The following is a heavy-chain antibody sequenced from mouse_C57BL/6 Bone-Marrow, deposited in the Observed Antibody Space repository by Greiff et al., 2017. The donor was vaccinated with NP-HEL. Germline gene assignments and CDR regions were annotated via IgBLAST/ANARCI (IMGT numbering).Heavy chain of an antibody. CDR3: ARHYDGYDEGAWFAY. J-gene: IGHJ3*01. CDR1: GYTFTDYN. V-gene: IGHV1-22*01. Sequence: VQLQQSGPELVKPGASVKMSCKASGYTFTDYNMHWVKQSHGKSLEWIGYINPNNGGTSYNQKFKGKATLTANKSSSTAYMELRSLTSEDSAVFYWARHYDGYDEGAWFAYWGQGTPVTVSA. D-gene: IGHD2-2*01. CDR2: INPNNGGT.